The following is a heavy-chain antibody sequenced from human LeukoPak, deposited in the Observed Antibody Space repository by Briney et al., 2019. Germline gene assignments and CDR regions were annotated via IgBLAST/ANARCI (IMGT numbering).Heavy chain of an antibody. Sequence: TGGSLRLSCVVSGFSFSDYEMAWVRQAPGMGLEWISYISNSGDIRRYADAVKGRFAISRDNAKNSVSLQMNSLRADDTGLYFCAGGPQYSGSYGGWGQGTLVTVSS. CDR1: GFSFSDYE. V-gene: IGHV3-48*03. D-gene: IGHD1-26*01. CDR3: AGGPQYSGSYGG. CDR2: ISNSGDIR. J-gene: IGHJ4*02.